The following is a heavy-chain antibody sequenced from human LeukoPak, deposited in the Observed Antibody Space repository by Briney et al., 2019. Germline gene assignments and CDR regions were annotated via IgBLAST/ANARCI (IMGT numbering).Heavy chain of an antibody. D-gene: IGHD3-10*01. J-gene: IGHJ4*02. V-gene: IGHV4-39*01. CDR2: YSGST. CDR3: ARSSYGAGSKPYWVDY. CDR1: GGSISSSSYY. Sequence: PSEPLSLTCTVSGGSISSSSYYWAWIRQPPGKGLEYIGSYSGSTYYNPSLKSRVTISVDTSKKQFSLKLSSVTAADTAVYYCARSSYGAGSKPYWVDYWGQGALVTVSS.